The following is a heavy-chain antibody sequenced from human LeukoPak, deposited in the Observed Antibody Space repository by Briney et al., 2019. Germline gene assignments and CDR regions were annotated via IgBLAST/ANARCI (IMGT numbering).Heavy chain of an antibody. V-gene: IGHV3-7*01. CDR2: IKQDGSEK. CDR3: ARGRNTIFGVGAVDY. CDR1: GFTFSSYW. Sequence: GGSLRLSCAASGFTFSSYWMSWVRQAPGKGLEWVANIKQDGSEKYYVDSVKGRFTISRDNAKNSLYLQMNSLRAEDTAVYYCARGRNTIFGVGAVDYWGQGTLVTVSS. D-gene: IGHD3-3*01. J-gene: IGHJ4*02.